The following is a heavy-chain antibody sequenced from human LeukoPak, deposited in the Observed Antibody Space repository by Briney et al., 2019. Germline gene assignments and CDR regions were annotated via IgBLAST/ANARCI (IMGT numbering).Heavy chain of an antibody. V-gene: IGHV4-39*07. CDR2: IYYSGST. CDR3: ARVQDNSSGWYGDYYYGMDV. CDR1: GGSISSSSYY. Sequence: PSETLSPTCTVSGGSISSSSYYWGWIRQPPGKGLEWIGSIYYSGSTYYNPSLKSRVTISVDTSKNQFSLKLSSVTAADTAVYYCARVQDNSSGWYGDYYYGMDVWGQGTTVTVSS. J-gene: IGHJ6*02. D-gene: IGHD6-19*01.